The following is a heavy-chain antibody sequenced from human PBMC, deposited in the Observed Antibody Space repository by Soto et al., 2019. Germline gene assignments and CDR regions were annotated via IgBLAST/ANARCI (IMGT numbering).Heavy chain of an antibody. Sequence: SGESLKISCKGSGYSFTSYWISWVRQMPGKGLEWMGRIDPSDSYTNYSPSFQGHVTISADKSISTAYLQWSSLKASDTAMYYCARHFTVTDAFDIWGQGTMVTVSS. CDR1: GYSFTSYW. CDR2: IDPSDSYT. CDR3: ARHFTVTDAFDI. J-gene: IGHJ3*02. D-gene: IGHD4-17*01. V-gene: IGHV5-10-1*01.